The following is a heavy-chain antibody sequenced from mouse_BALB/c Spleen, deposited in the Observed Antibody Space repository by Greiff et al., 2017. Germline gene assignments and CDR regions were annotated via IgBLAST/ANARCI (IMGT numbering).Heavy chain of an antibody. CDR2: IWGDGST. CDR3: ARGESWFAY. Sequence: QVQLQQSVPGLVAPSQSLSITCTVSGFSLTGYGVNWVRQPPGKGLEWLGMIWGDGSTDYNSALKSRLSISKDNSKSQVFLKMNSLQTDDTAMYYCARGESWFAYWGQGTLVTVSA. J-gene: IGHJ3*01. V-gene: IGHV2-6-7*01. CDR1: GFSLTGYG.